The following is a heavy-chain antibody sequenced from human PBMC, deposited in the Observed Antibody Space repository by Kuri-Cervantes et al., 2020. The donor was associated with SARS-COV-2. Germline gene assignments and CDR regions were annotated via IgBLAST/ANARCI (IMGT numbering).Heavy chain of an antibody. CDR3: ARDHRIAWGYYYGSGSRDWYFDL. D-gene: IGHD3-10*01. CDR1: GFTFSSYA. V-gene: IGHV3-23*01. CDR2: ISGSGGST. Sequence: GESLKISCAASGFTFSSYAMSWVRQAPGKGLEWVSAISGSGGSTYYADSVKGRFTISRDNSKNTLYLQMNSLRAEDTAVYYCARDHRIAWGYYYGSGSRDWYFDLWGRGTLVTVSS. J-gene: IGHJ2*01.